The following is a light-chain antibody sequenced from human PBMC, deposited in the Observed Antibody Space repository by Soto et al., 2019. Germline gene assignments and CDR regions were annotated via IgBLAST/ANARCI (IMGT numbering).Light chain of an antibody. Sequence: DIQMTQSPSTLSGSVGDRVTITCRASQTISSRLAWYQQKPGKAPKLLIYKASTLKSGVPSRFSGSGSGTEFTLTISSLQPDDFATYYCQPYNSYSEAVGQGTKVELK. CDR2: KAS. CDR3: QPYNSYSEA. V-gene: IGKV1-5*03. J-gene: IGKJ1*01. CDR1: QTISSR.